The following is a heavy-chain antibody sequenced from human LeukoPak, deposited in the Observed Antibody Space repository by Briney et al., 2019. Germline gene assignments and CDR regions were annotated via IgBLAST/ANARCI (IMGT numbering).Heavy chain of an antibody. Sequence: ASVKVSCKASGYTFTSYGISWVRQAPGQGLEWMGWISAYNGNTNYAQKLQGRVTMTTDTSTSTAYMELRSLRSDGTAVYYCARWAAAQILGYCSSTSCYKPYYYYYMDVWGKGTTVTVSS. CDR2: ISAYNGNT. D-gene: IGHD2-2*02. CDR3: ARWAAAQILGYCSSTSCYKPYYYYYMDV. CDR1: GYTFTSYG. V-gene: IGHV1-18*01. J-gene: IGHJ6*03.